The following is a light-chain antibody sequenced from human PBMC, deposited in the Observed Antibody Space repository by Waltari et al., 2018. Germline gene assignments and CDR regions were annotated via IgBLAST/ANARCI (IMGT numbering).Light chain of an antibody. CDR1: HSLLFGSSRNY. V-gene: IGKV4-1*01. Sequence: ILMTHSPASLAVSLGERATINCKSNHSLLFGSSRNYLAWYQQRRGQPPKLLLYWASIRESGVPDRIVGSGSGTDFTLTINNLQAEDVALYYCQHYYRAPYSFGQGTKLEI. J-gene: IGKJ2*03. CDR2: WAS. CDR3: QHYYRAPYS.